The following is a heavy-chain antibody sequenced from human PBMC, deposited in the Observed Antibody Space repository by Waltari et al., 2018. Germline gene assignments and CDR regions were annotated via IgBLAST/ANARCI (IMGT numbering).Heavy chain of an antibody. V-gene: IGHV1-69-2*01. J-gene: IGHJ5*02. CDR3: ATVLTTVPTYWFDP. Sequence: EVQLVQSGAEVKKPGATVQIPCKASGYTFTDYYIHWVQQAPGKGLEWMGRVDPADSETIYAEKFQGRVTITADTSTDTAYMELSSLRSEDTAVYYCATVLTTVPTYWFDPWGQGTLVTVSS. CDR2: VDPADSET. D-gene: IGHD4-4*01. CDR1: GYTFTDYY.